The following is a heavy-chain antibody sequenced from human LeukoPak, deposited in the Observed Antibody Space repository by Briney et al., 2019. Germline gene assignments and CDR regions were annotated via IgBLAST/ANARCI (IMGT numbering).Heavy chain of an antibody. Sequence: SETLSLTCAVSGGSISSSDYYWGWIRQPPGKGLEWIGSIYYSGSTYYNPSLKSRVTISVDTSKNQFSLKLSSVTAADTAVYYCARGWGEWVPYAFDIWGQGTMVTVSS. V-gene: IGHV4-39*07. CDR2: IYYSGST. J-gene: IGHJ3*02. D-gene: IGHD3-16*01. CDR1: GGSISSSDYY. CDR3: ARGWGEWVPYAFDI.